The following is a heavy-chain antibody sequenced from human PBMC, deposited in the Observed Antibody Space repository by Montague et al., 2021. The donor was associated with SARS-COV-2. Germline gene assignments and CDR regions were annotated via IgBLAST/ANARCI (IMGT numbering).Heavy chain of an antibody. J-gene: IGHJ4*02. CDR1: GGSISGSY. CDR2: IHYTGGT. Sequence: SETLSLTCTVSGGSISGSYWSWIRQPPGKGLEWIRYIHYTGGTSYNPSLKSRVTISVETSRNHFSLNLNSVTAADTAVYYCAKYGKSVVVANAWGYYDYWGQGMLVTVSS. V-gene: IGHV4-59*01. CDR3: AKYGKSVVVANAWGYYDY. D-gene: IGHD2-15*01.